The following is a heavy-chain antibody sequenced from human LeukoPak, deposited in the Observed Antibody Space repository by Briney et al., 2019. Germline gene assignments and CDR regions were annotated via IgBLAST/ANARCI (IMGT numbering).Heavy chain of an antibody. Sequence: LSLTCAVYGGSFSGYYWSWIRQAPGKGLELLSYISGSSSDVNYIDSVRGRFTISRDNAKNSLYLHMNSLTVEDTAVYYCSRGPRHNDYWGQGTLVTVSS. V-gene: IGHV3-11*01. CDR3: SRGPRHNDY. J-gene: IGHJ4*02. CDR1: GGSFSGYY. CDR2: ISGSSSDV.